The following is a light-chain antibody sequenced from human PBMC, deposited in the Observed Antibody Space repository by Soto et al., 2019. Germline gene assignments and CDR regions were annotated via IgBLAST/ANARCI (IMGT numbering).Light chain of an antibody. CDR2: TAS. V-gene: IGKV1-5*03. Sequence: DIQMTQSPSTLSASVGDRVTITCRASQNINSWLAWYQQKPGQGPRLLIYTASTLESGVPSRFTGTPSGTEFTLTISMQQADDYASYFCLQYNYYWTFGQGTRIEVK. CDR1: QNINSW. CDR3: LQYNYYWT. J-gene: IGKJ1*01.